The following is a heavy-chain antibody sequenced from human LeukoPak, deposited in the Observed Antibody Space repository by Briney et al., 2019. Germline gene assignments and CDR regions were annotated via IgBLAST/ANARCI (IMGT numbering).Heavy chain of an antibody. J-gene: IGHJ4*02. Sequence: GGSLRLSCTASGFTFSSHAMSWVRQAPGKGLEWVSAISADSYYTYYADSVQGRFTISRDNSKNNLYLQMNSLRAEDTALYYCANFVDTSMGGNDYWGQGTLVTVSS. D-gene: IGHD5-18*01. CDR3: ANFVDTSMGGNDY. V-gene: IGHV3-23*01. CDR1: GFTFSSHA. CDR2: ISADSYYT.